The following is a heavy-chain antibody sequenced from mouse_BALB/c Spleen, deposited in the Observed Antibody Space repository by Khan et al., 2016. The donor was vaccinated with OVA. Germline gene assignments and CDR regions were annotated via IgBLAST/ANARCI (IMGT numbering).Heavy chain of an antibody. CDR2: ITYSGST. D-gene: IGHD3-3*01. Sequence: EVQLQESGPGLVKPSQSLSLTCTVTGYSITSDYAWNWIRQFPGNKLEWMGYITYSGSTSYIPSLKSRISITRDPAKNQFFLQLNSVTSEDTATYCCARGRAYWGQGTLVTVSA. J-gene: IGHJ3*01. CDR3: ARGRAY. V-gene: IGHV3-2*02. CDR1: GYSITSDYA.